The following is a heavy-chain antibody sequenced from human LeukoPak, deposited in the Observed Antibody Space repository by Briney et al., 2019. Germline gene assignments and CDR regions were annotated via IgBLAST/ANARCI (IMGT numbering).Heavy chain of an antibody. CDR3: ARDQLYCSSSSCRNLGWFDP. V-gene: IGHV3-53*01. D-gene: IGHD2-2*01. J-gene: IGHJ5*02. Sequence: GGSLRLSCTVSGFTVSSNSMSWVRQAPGKGLEWVSFIYSDNTHYSDSVKGRFTISRDNSKNTLYLQMNSLRAEDTAVYYCARDQLYCSSSSCRNLGWFDPWGQGTLVTVSS. CDR2: IYSDNT. CDR1: GFTVSSNS.